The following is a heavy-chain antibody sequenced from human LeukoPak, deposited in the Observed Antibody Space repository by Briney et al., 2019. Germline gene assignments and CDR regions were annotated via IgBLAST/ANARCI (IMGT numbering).Heavy chain of an antibody. CDR3: ARDTLKKISSGDAFDI. CDR2: INPSGGST. J-gene: IGHJ3*02. Sequence: ASVKVSCKASGYTFTSYYMHWVRQAPGQGLEWMGIINPSGGSTSYAQKFQGRVTMTRDTSTSTVYMELGSLRSEDTAVYYCARDTLKKISSGDAFDIWGQGTMVTVSS. V-gene: IGHV1-46*01. CDR1: GYTFTSYY.